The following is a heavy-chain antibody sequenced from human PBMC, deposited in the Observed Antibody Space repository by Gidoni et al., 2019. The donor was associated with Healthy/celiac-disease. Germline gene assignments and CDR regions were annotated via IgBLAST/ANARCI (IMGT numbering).Heavy chain of an antibody. J-gene: IGHJ6*02. D-gene: IGHD3-3*01. CDR3: ARGRKIFGVVPMDV. V-gene: IGHV4-34*01. CDR2: INQSGST. Sequence: QVQLQQWGAGLLKPSETLSLTCAVYGGSFSGYYWSWIRQPPGKGLEGIGEINQSGSTNYNPSLKSRVTISVDTAKNQFSLKLSSVTAADTAVYYCARGRKIFGVVPMDVWGQGTTVTVSS. CDR1: GGSFSGYY.